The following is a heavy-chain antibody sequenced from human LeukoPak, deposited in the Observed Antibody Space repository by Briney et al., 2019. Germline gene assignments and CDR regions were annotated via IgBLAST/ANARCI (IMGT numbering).Heavy chain of an antibody. CDR1: GYTLTELS. D-gene: IGHD1-26*01. CDR2: FDPEDGET. V-gene: IGHV1-24*01. CDR3: ATLTGIVRANFDY. J-gene: IGHJ4*02. Sequence: ASVKVSCKVSGYTLTELSMHWVRQAPGKGLEWMGGFDPEDGETVYARKFQGRVTMTEDTSTDTAYMELSSLRSEDTAVYYCATLTGIVRANFDYWGQGTLVTVSS.